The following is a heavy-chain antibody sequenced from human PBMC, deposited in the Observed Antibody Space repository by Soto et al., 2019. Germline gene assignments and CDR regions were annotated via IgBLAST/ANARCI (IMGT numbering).Heavy chain of an antibody. CDR1: GYSFTSYW. CDR3: ARSLYYYDSSGPRGDYFDY. Sequence: PGESLKISCKGSGYSFTSYWIGWVRQMPGKGLEWMGIIYPGDSDTRYSPSFQGQVTISADKSISTAYLQWSSLKASDTAMYYCARSLYYYDSSGPRGDYFDYWGQGTLVTVSS. V-gene: IGHV5-51*01. D-gene: IGHD3-22*01. CDR2: IYPGDSDT. J-gene: IGHJ4*02.